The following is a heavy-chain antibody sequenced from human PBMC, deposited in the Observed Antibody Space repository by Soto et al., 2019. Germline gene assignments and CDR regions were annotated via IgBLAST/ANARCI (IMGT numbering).Heavy chain of an antibody. CDR3: ARWPDGYYYYGMDV. V-gene: IGHV1-8*01. Sequence: QVQLVQSGAEVKKPGASVKVSCKASGYTFTSYDINWVRQATGQGLEWMGWMNPNSGNTGYAQKFQGRVTXXRXTXXSTAYMELSSLRSEDTAVYYCARWPDGYYYYGMDVWGQGTTVTVSS. CDR1: GYTFTSYD. J-gene: IGHJ6*02. CDR2: MNPNSGNT.